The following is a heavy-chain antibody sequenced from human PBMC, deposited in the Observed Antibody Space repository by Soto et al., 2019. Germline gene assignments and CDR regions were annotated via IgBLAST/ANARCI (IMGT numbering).Heavy chain of an antibody. J-gene: IGHJ4*02. CDR2: INHSGSS. D-gene: IGHD1-26*01. V-gene: IGHV4-34*01. CDR1: GGSFSGYI. Sequence: PSETLSLTCAVSGGSFSGYIWTWIRQTPGKGLQWIGQINHSGSSIYNPSLKNRVTISTMSNNKFSLELSSVTAADTAVYYFTRGLFSGSSYSGSWYYFDSWGQGTMVT. CDR3: TRGLFSGSSYSGSWYYFDS.